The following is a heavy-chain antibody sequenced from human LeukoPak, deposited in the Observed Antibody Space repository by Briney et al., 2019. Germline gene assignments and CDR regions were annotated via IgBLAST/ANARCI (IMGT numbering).Heavy chain of an antibody. CDR3: ARTYSIVGARGAFDI. J-gene: IGHJ3*02. Sequence: SETLSLTCTVSGGSISSYYWSWIRQPPGKGLEWIGYIYYSGSTNNNPSLKSRVTISVDTSKNQFSLKLSSVTAADTAVYYCARTYSIVGARGAFDIWGQGTMVTVSS. V-gene: IGHV4-59*01. D-gene: IGHD1-26*01. CDR2: IYYSGST. CDR1: GGSISSYY.